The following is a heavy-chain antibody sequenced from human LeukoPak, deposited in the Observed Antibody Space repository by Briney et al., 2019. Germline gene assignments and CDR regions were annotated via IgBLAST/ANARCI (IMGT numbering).Heavy chain of an antibody. D-gene: IGHD2-21*02. CDR2: IYYSGST. V-gene: IGHV4-39*07. J-gene: IGHJ4*02. CDR1: GGSISSSSYY. CDR3: ARGSDCGGDCYSFDY. Sequence: SETLSLTCTVSGGSISSSSYYWGWIRQPPGKGLEWIGSIYYSGSTYYNPSLRSRVTISVDTSKNQFSLKLSSVTAADTAVYYCARGSDCGGDCYSFDYWGQGTLVTVSS.